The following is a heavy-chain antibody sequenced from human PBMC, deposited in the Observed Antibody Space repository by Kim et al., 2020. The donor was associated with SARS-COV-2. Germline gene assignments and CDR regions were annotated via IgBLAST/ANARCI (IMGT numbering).Heavy chain of an antibody. J-gene: IGHJ5*02. V-gene: IGHV4-39*07. CDR1: GGSISSSSYY. CDR2: IYYSGST. CDR3: ARLDQYNWFDP. Sequence: SETLSLTCTVSGGSISSSSYYWGWIRQPPGKGLEWIGSIYYSGSTYYNPSLKSRVTISVDTSKNQFSLKLSSVTAADTAVYYCARLDQYNWFDPWGQGTLVTVSS.